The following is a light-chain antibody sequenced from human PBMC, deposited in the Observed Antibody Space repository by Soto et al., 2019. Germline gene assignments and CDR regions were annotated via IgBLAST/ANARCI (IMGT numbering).Light chain of an antibody. CDR1: QDISNY. CDR3: QKYNSAPHT. CDR2: AAS. Sequence: DITMTQSPSSLSASVGDRVTITCRTSQDISNYLAWYQQKPGKVPKLLIYAASTLQSGVPSRFSGGGSGTDFSLTISSLQPEDVATYYCQKYNSAPHTFGGGTKVEIQ. J-gene: IGKJ4*01. V-gene: IGKV1-27*01.